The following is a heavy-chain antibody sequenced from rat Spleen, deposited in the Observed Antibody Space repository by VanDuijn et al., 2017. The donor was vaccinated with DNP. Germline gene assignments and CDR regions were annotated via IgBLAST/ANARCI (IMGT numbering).Heavy chain of an antibody. Sequence: EVQLVESGGGLVQPGRSLKLSCVASGFTFNNYWMTWIRQAPGKGLEWVASITNTGGSTYYPDSVKGRFTISRDNAKSTLYLQMNSLRSEDTATYYCTRDRVITTTWRGFAYWGQGVMVTVSS. CDR2: ITNTGGST. V-gene: IGHV5-31*01. CDR3: TRDRVITTTWRGFAY. CDR1: GFTFNNYW. J-gene: IGHJ2*01. D-gene: IGHD1-10*01.